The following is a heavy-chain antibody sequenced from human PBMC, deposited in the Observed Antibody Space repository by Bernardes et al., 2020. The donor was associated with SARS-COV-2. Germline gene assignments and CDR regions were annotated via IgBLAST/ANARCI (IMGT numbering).Heavy chain of an antibody. CDR3: VRVGGGRGSFTDY. V-gene: IGHV3-7*01. CDR2: INQDGSDR. D-gene: IGHD1-26*01. CDR1: GFTFTSSW. Sequence: GGSLRLSCAASGFTFTSSWMSWVRQAPGKGLEWVANINQDGSDRYYVDSVRGRFTISRDNANNSLYLQMNSLRAGDTAIYYCVRVGGGRGSFTDYWGQGTLVSGSS. J-gene: IGHJ4*02.